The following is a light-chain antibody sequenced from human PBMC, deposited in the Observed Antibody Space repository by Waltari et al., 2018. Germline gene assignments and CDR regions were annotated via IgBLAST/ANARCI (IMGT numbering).Light chain of an antibody. Sequence: QSALTQPASVSGSPGQSITISCTGTSSDVGGYNYVSWYPQHPGKAPKLMIYEVTRRPFGVPNRFSGSKSGNTASLTTSGLQAEDEADYYCSSYTTSNSRVLGGGTKLAVL. J-gene: IGLJ2*01. CDR2: EVT. CDR1: SSDVGGYNY. CDR3: SSYTTSNSRV. V-gene: IGLV2-14*01.